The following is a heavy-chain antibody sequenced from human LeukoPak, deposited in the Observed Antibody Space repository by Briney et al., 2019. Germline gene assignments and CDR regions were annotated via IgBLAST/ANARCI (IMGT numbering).Heavy chain of an antibody. CDR2: INPNSGGT. V-gene: IGHV1-2*02. CDR1: GYTFTDYY. Sequence: EASVKVSCKASGYTFTDYYIHWVRQAPGQGLEWMGWINPNSGGTNSAQKFQGRVTMTRDTSISTAYMVLNSLRAEDTAVYFCAKPKDYGGNYWDAFDIWGQGTMVTVSS. D-gene: IGHD4-23*01. CDR3: AKPKDYGGNYWDAFDI. J-gene: IGHJ3*02.